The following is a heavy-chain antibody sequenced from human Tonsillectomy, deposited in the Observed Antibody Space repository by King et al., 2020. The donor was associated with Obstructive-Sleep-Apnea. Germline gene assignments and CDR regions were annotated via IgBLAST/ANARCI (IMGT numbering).Heavy chain of an antibody. CDR3: AKGSSTKWGDYYYYYGMDV. D-gene: IGHD2-2*01. CDR1: GFTFTSYA. J-gene: IGHJ6*02. Sequence: VQLVESGGGLVQPGGSLRLSCAASGFTFTSYAMSWVRQAPGKGLEWVSGISGSGGGTYYADSVKGRFTISRDNSKNTLYLQMNSLRAEDTAVYYCAKGSSTKWGDYYYYYGMDVWGQGTTVTVSS. V-gene: IGHV3-23*04. CDR2: ISGSGGGT.